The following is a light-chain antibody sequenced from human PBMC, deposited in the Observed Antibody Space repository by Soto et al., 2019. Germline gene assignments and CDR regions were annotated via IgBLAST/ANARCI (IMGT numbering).Light chain of an antibody. V-gene: IGLV1-44*01. CDR1: SSNIGTNP. CDR2: TNY. CDR3: AAWDDSLNGHV. Sequence: QSVLTQPPSASGTPGQRVTISCSGSSSNIGTNPVNWYQQLPGTAPKLLIYTNYQRPSGVPDRFSGSKSVTSASLAISGLQSEDEADYYCAAWDDSLNGHVFGTGTKLTVL. J-gene: IGLJ1*01.